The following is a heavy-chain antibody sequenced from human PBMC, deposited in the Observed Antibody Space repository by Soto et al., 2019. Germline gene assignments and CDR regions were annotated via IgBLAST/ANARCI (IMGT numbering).Heavy chain of an antibody. J-gene: IGHJ6*02. CDR2: ISWNSGSI. V-gene: IGHV3-9*01. CDR3: AKGPPYQLPYYYYGMDV. Sequence: EVQLVESGGGLVQPGRSLRLSCAASGFTFDDYAMHWVRQAPGKGLEWVSGISWNSGSIGYADSVKGRFTISRDNAKNSLYLQMNSLRAEDTALYYCAKGPPYQLPYYYYGMDVWGQGTTVTVSS. D-gene: IGHD2-2*01. CDR1: GFTFDDYA.